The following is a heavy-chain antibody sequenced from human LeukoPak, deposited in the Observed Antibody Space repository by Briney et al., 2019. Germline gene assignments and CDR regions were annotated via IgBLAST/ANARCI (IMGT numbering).Heavy chain of an antibody. Sequence: GASVKVSCKASGYPFINYDINWVRQASGQGLEWMGLVNPKSGYTGYAQKFQGRVTMTRNISINTAYMELSSLTSDDTAMYFCARGRLCSGGRCYSSESDLWGQGTRVTVSS. CDR2: VNPKSGYT. V-gene: IGHV1-8*01. D-gene: IGHD2-15*01. CDR3: ARGRLCSGGRCYSSESDL. J-gene: IGHJ4*02. CDR1: GYPFINYD.